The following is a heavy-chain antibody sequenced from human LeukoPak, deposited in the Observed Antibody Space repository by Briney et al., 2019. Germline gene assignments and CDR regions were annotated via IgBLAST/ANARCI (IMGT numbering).Heavy chain of an antibody. J-gene: IGHJ1*01. CDR1: GFTFSSYG. CDR2: ISYDGSNK. CDR3: AKDRSSGWPEYFQH. Sequence: GGSLRLSCAASGFTFSSYGMHWVRQAPGKGLEWVAVISYDGSNKYYEDSVKGRFTISRDNSKNTLYLQMNSLRAEDTAVYYCAKDRSSGWPEYFQHWGQGTLVTVSS. V-gene: IGHV3-30*18. D-gene: IGHD6-19*01.